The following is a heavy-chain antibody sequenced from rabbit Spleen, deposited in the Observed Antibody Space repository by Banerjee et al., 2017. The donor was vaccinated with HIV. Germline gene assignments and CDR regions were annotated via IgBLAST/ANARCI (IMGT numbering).Heavy chain of an antibody. Sequence: LVEYGGDLVQPGASLTLTCTASGFDFSAYTFMCWVRRAPGKGLEWIACIDTGSRDFTYYASWAKGRFTISKTSSTTVTLQMTSLTVADTATYFCARDTGTSFSTYGMDLWGPGTLVTVS. CDR1: GFDFSAYTF. V-gene: IGHV1S40*01. D-gene: IGHD8-1*01. CDR2: IDTGSRDFT. CDR3: ARDTGTSFSTYGMDL. J-gene: IGHJ6*01.